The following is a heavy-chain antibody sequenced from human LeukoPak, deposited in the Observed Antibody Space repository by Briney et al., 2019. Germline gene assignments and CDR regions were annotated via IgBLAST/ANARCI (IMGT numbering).Heavy chain of an antibody. CDR2: ISAYNGNT. D-gene: IGHD2-15*01. J-gene: IGHJ4*02. Sequence: GASVKVSCKASGYTFTGYYMHWVRQAPGQGLEWMGWISAYNGNTNYAQKLQGRVTMTTDTSTSTAYMELRSLRSDDTAVYYCARPDRMGGGDYWGQGTLVTVSS. V-gene: IGHV1-18*04. CDR1: GYTFTGYY. CDR3: ARPDRMGGGDY.